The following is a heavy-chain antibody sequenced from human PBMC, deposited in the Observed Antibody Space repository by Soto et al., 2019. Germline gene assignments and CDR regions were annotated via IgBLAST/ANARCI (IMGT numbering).Heavy chain of an antibody. D-gene: IGHD2-2*01. V-gene: IGHV3-23*01. CDR2: ISGSGGST. CDR3: AGYVVVVPEFDY. J-gene: IGHJ4*02. Sequence: GGSLRLSCAASGFTFSSYAMSWVRQAPGKGLEWVSAISGSGGSTYYADSVKGRFTISRDNSKNTLYLQMNSLRAEDTAVYYCAGYVVVVPEFDYWGQGTLVTVSS. CDR1: GFTFSSYA.